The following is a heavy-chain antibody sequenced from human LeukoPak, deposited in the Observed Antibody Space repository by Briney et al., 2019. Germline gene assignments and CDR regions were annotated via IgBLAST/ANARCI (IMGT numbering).Heavy chain of an antibody. CDR2: IYHSGST. CDR3: ARDPVDGGYWYFDL. D-gene: IGHD3-16*01. Sequence: KSSETLSLTCAVSGGSISSSNWWSWVRQPPGKGLEWIGEIYHSGSTNYNPSLKSRVTISVDKSKNQFSLKLSSVTAADTAVYYCARDPVDGGYWYFDLWGRGTLVTVSS. CDR1: GGSISSSNW. V-gene: IGHV4-4*02. J-gene: IGHJ2*01.